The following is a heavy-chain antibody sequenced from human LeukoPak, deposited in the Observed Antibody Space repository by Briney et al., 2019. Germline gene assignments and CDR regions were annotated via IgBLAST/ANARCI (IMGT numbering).Heavy chain of an antibody. CDR1: GGSFSGYY. CDR3: AREAATISY. Sequence: PSETLSLTCAVYGGSFSGYYWSWIRQPPGKGLEWIGEINHSGSTNYNPSLKSRVTISVDTSKNQFSLKLSPVTAADTAVYYCAREAATISYWGQGTLVTVSS. J-gene: IGHJ4*02. D-gene: IGHD5-12*01. V-gene: IGHV4-34*01. CDR2: INHSGST.